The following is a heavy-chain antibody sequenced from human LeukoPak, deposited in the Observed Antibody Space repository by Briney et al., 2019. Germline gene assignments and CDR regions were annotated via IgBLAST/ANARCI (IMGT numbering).Heavy chain of an antibody. CDR2: ISHDGII. J-gene: IGHJ6*02. Sequence: GGSLGLSCETAGFTFSSYVMHWVRRTPGKGLVWVSRISHDGIISYADSVKGRFTISRDNAKNTLTLQMNSLRAEDTAVYYCAKVLDPYPRITMVRGVPDVWGQGTTVTVSS. CDR1: GFTFSSYV. D-gene: IGHD3-10*01. V-gene: IGHV3-74*01. CDR3: AKVLDPYPRITMVRGVPDV.